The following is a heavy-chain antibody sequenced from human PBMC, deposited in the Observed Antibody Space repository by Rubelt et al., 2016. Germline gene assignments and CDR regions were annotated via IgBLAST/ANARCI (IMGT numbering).Heavy chain of an antibody. CDR2: IYYSGST. CDR3: ARVPYGDYADWFDP. J-gene: IGHJ5*02. V-gene: IGHV4-59*01. CDR1: GGSISSYY. Sequence: QVQLQESGPGLVKPSETLSLTCTVSGGSISSYYWSWIRQPPGKGLEWIGYIYYSGSTNYNPSLKSRVTRSVDTSKNQFSLKLSSVTAADTAVYYCARVPYGDYADWFDPWGQGTLVTVSS. D-gene: IGHD4-17*01.